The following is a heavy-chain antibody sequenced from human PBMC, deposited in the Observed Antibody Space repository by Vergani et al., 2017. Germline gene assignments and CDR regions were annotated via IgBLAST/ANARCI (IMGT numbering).Heavy chain of an antibody. CDR1: GYTFTSYA. V-gene: IGHV7-4-1*02. Sequence: QVQLVQSGSELKKPGASVKVSCKASGYTFTSYAMNWVRQAPGQGLEWMGWINTNTGNPTYAQGFTGRFVFSLDTSVSTAYLQISSLKAEDTAVYYCARDGTQGYSDYDSHGGFDPWGQGTLVTVSS. CDR2: INTNTGNP. CDR3: ARDGTQGYSDYDSHGGFDP. J-gene: IGHJ5*02. D-gene: IGHD5-12*01.